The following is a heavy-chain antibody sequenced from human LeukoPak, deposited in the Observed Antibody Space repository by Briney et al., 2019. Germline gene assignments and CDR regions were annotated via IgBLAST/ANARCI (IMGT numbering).Heavy chain of an antibody. Sequence: GASVKVSCKVSGYTLTELSMHWVRQAPGKGLEWMGGFDPEDGETIYAQKFQGRVTMTEDTSTDTTYMELSSLRSEDMAVYYCATPVYSGSYWRGAFDIWGQGTMVTVSS. CDR2: FDPEDGET. CDR3: ATPVYSGSYWRGAFDI. D-gene: IGHD1-26*01. J-gene: IGHJ3*02. CDR1: GYTLTELS. V-gene: IGHV1-24*01.